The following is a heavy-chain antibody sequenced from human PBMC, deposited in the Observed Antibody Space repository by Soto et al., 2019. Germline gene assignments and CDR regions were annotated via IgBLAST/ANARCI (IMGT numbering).Heavy chain of an antibody. D-gene: IGHD5-12*01. CDR2: INPNSGGT. CDR3: ARGVVATNDYGMDV. Sequence: ASVKVSCKASGYTFTGYYMHWVRQAPGQGLEWMGWINPNSGGTNYAQKFQGWVTMTRDTSISTAYMELSRPRSDDTAVYYCARGVVATNDYGMDVWGQGTTVTVSS. V-gene: IGHV1-2*04. CDR1: GYTFTGYY. J-gene: IGHJ6*02.